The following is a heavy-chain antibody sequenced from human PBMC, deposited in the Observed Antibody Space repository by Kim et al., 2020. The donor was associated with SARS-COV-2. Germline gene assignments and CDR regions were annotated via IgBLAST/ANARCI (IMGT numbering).Heavy chain of an antibody. J-gene: IGHJ4*02. V-gene: IGHV3-23*01. CDR2: ISASGAST. Sequence: GGSLRLSCVTSGFTFRSYAMSWVRQAPGKGLDWVAIISASGASTHYADPVKGRFTISRDNSRNTLYLQMNSLGAEDTAEYHCTKKVAVTATGGFDSWGQGTLVTVSP. D-gene: IGHD2-15*01. CDR1: GFTFRSYA. CDR3: TKKVAVTATGGFDS.